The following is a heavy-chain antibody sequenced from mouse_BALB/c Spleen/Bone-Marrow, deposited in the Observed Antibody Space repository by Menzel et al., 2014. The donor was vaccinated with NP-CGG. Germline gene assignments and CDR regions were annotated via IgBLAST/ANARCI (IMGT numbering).Heavy chain of an antibody. J-gene: IGHJ3*01. D-gene: IGHD2-13*01. CDR3: GRRDYSFAY. CDR2: INPGSGGT. Sequence: QVQLKESGAELVRPGTSVKVSCKASGYAFTNYLIEWVKQRPGQGLEWIGVINPGSGGTNYNEKFKGKATLTADKSSSTAYMQLSSLTSDDSAVYFCGRRDYSFAYWGQGTLVTVSA. V-gene: IGHV1-54*01. CDR1: GYAFTNYL.